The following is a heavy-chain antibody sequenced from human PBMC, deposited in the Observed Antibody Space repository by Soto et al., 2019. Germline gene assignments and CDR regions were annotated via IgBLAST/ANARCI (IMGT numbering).Heavy chain of an antibody. CDR3: AREHGRSYSSQLDY. J-gene: IGHJ4*02. CDR2: ISAYHDNT. Sequence: APVKVSSEACRSTFTSYGLSWVRQAPGQGLEWIGWISAYHDNTNYAQKLQGRVTMTKDRSTTTAYRGLDSLRSEDTAVYYCAREHGRSYSSQLDYWGQGTLVT. V-gene: IGHV1-18*01. CDR1: RSTFTSYG. D-gene: IGHD2-15*01.